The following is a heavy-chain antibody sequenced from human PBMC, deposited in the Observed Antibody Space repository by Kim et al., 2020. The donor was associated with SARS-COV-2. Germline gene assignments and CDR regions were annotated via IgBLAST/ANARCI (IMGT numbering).Heavy chain of an antibody. V-gene: IGHV4-30-2*04. Sequence: KSRVTISVDTSKNQFSLKRSSVTAADTAVYYCARVGDYYGSGSYYKGPDYWGQGTLVTVSS. J-gene: IGHJ4*02. CDR3: ARVGDYYGSGSYYKGPDY. D-gene: IGHD3-10*01.